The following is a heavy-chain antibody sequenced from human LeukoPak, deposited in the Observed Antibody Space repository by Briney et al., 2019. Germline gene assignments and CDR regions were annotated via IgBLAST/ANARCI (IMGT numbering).Heavy chain of an antibody. J-gene: IGHJ4*02. CDR3: ARDLRPLFGVVIQHMAAFDY. CDR1: GYTFTSYG. D-gene: IGHD3-3*01. CDR2: ISAYNGNT. Sequence: ASVKVSCKASGYTFTSYGISWVRQAPGQGLEWMGWISAYNGNTNYAQKLQGRVTMTTDTSTSTAYMELRSLRSDDTAVYYCARDLRPLFGVVIQHMAAFDYGGQGPWSPSPQ. V-gene: IGHV1-18*01.